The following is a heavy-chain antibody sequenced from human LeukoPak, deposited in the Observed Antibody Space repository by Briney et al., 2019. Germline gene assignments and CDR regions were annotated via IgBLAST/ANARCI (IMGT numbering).Heavy chain of an antibody. CDR3: ARELGGAGSYFFPYYGMDV. CDR1: GFTFSSYS. CDR2: ISSSSSYI. Sequence: KPGGSLRLSCAASGFTFSSYSMNWVRQAPGKGLEWVSSISSSSSYIYYADSVKGRFTISRDNAKNSLYLQMNSLRAEDTAVYYCARELGGAGSYFFPYYGMDVWGQGTTVTVSS. V-gene: IGHV3-21*01. D-gene: IGHD3-10*01. J-gene: IGHJ6*02.